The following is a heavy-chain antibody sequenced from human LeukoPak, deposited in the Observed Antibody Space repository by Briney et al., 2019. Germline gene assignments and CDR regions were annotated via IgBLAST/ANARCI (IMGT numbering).Heavy chain of an antibody. D-gene: IGHD3-10*01. V-gene: IGHV3-21*01. Sequence: PGGSLRLSCAASGFTFSSYSMNWVRQAPGKGVEWVSSISSSSSYIYYADSVKGRFTISRDNAKNSLYLQMNSLRAEDTAVYYCARATYYYGSGRPGGLDYWGQGTLVTVSS. CDR1: GFTFSSYS. CDR2: ISSSSSYI. J-gene: IGHJ4*02. CDR3: ARATYYYGSGRPGGLDY.